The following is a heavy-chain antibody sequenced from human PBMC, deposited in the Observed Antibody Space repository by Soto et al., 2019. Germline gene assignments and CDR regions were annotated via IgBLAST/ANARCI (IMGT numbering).Heavy chain of an antibody. CDR2: INWNSGSI. CDR1: GFTFGEYA. V-gene: IGHV3-9*01. J-gene: IGHJ1*01. D-gene: IGHD6-13*01. CDR3: VKDESINWYSGHFRH. Sequence: GGSLRLSCAASGFTFGEYAMHWGRQVPGKGLEWVSGINWNSGSIGYGDSVKGRFAISRDNAKNSLHLQMNSLSAEDTAFYYCVKDESINWYSGHFRHWGQGTLVTVSS.